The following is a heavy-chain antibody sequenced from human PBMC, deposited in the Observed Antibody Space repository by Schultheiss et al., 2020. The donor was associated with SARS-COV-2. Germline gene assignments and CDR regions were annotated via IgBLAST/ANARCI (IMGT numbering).Heavy chain of an antibody. Sequence: GGSLRLSCAASGFTFSSYAMHWVRQAPGKGLEWVAVIWYDGSNKYYADSVKGRFTISRDNSKNTLYLQMNSLRAEDTAVYYCARDGSSHFDFRSAFGYYYGMDVWGQGTTVTVSS. CDR3: ARDGSSHFDFRSAFGYYYGMDV. D-gene: IGHD3-3*01. J-gene: IGHJ6*02. V-gene: IGHV3-30*07. CDR2: IWYDGSNK. CDR1: GFTFSSYA.